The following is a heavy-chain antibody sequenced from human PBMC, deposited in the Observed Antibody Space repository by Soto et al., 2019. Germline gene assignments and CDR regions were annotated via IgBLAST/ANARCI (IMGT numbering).Heavy chain of an antibody. V-gene: IGHV4-61*01. Sequence: SETLSLTCSVSGGSVSDKTYYWSWIRQPPGKRLEWIGYVYYSGTTNYNPSLKSRVTISVDLSRNQFSLRLSSVTTADTALYYCARTTAVPNSLRSRYFFDYWGQGTLVTVSS. CDR1: GGSVSDKTYY. D-gene: IGHD4-17*01. CDR3: ARTTAVPNSLRSRYFFDY. J-gene: IGHJ4*02. CDR2: VYYSGTT.